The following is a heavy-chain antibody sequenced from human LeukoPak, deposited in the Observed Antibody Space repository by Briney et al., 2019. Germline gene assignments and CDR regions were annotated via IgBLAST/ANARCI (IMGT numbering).Heavy chain of an antibody. V-gene: IGHV4-34*01. CDR1: GGSFSGYY. J-gene: IGHJ5*02. D-gene: IGHD6-6*01. Sequence: SETLSLTCAVYGGSFSGYYWSWIRQPPGKGLEWIGEINHSGSTNYNPSLKSRATISVDTSKNQFSLKLSSVTAADTAVYYCARGVGSSSSLSWFDPWGQGTLVTVSS. CDR2: INHSGST. CDR3: ARGVGSSSSLSWFDP.